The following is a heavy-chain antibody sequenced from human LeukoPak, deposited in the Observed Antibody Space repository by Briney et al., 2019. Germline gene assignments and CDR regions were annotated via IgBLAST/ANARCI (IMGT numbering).Heavy chain of an antibody. Sequence: GRSLRLSCAAAGLTLSGFWMSWVRQAPKKWLEWVANIKSDGSDKRYVASATGRFTVSRAHAKNSLYLQMNSLRAEDTAVYYCVRGGGSFDSWGQGTLVTVSS. J-gene: IGHJ4*02. CDR1: GLTLSGFW. D-gene: IGHD3-10*01. V-gene: IGHV3-7*04. CDR2: IKSDGSDK. CDR3: VRGGGSFDS.